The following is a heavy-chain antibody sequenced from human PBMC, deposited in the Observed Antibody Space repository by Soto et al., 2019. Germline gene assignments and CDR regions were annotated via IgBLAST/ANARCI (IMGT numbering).Heavy chain of an antibody. D-gene: IGHD4-17*01. CDR1: GGSFSGYY. V-gene: IGHV4-34*01. CDR3: ATYLRLPNYYYYYMDV. CDR2: INHSGST. Sequence: PSDTLSLTCALYGGSFSGYYWSWIRQPPGKGLEWIGEINHSGSTNYNPSLKSRVTISVDTSKNQFSLKLSSVTAADTAVYYCATYLRLPNYYYYYMDVWGKGTTVT. J-gene: IGHJ6*03.